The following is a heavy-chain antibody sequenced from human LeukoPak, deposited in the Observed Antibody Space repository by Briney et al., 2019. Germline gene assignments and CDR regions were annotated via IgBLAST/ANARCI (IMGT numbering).Heavy chain of an antibody. V-gene: IGHV3-53*01. J-gene: IGHJ4*02. CDR1: GFTVSSNY. D-gene: IGHD3-10*01. CDR3: ARADDGSGALFDY. Sequence: PGGSLRLSCAASGFTVSSNYMSWVRQAPGKGLEWVSVIYSGGSTYYADSVKGRFTISRDNSKNTLYLQMNSLRAEDTAVYYCARADDGSGALFDYWGQGTLVTVSS. CDR2: IYSGGST.